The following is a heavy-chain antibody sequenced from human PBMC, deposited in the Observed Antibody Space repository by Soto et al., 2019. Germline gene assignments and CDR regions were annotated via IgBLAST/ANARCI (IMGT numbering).Heavy chain of an antibody. V-gene: IGHV3-30-3*01. CDR3: AREKATAMVNYYYYGMDV. Sequence: QVQLVASGGGVVQPGRSLRLSCASSGFTFSSYAMHWVRQAPGKGLEWVAVISYDGSNKYYADSVKGRFTISRDNSKNTLDLQMTSPRAGDTAVYSCAREKATAMVNYYYYGMDVWGQGTTVTVCS. CDR1: GFTFSSYA. J-gene: IGHJ6*02. CDR2: ISYDGSNK. D-gene: IGHD5-18*01.